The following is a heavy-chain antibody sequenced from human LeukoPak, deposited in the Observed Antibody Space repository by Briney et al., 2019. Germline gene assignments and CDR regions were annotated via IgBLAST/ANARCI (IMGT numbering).Heavy chain of an antibody. Sequence: SETLSLTCTVSGGSITSYSWSWIRQPAGKGLEWIGRIYSSGSTNYNPSLMSRVTMSVDTSKNHFSLKLTSVTAADTAVYYCARTTVAGGCYYWGQGRLVTASS. D-gene: IGHD6-19*01. CDR3: ARTTVAGGCYY. V-gene: IGHV4-4*07. CDR1: GGSITSYS. CDR2: IYSSGST. J-gene: IGHJ4*02.